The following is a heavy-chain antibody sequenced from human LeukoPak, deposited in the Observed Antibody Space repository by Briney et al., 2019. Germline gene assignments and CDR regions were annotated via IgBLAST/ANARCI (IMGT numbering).Heavy chain of an antibody. J-gene: IGHJ6*02. V-gene: IGHV4-39*01. CDR1: GGSFSSSAYY. CDR3: ARGILTGYTSYYYYGMDV. Sequence: SETLSLTCIVSGGSFSSSAYYWGWIRQPPGEGLQWIGSIYHSGNTYYNSSLKSRVTISVDTSTSQFSLRLSSVTAADTAVYYCARGILTGYTSYYYYGMDVWGQGTTVTVSS. CDR2: IYHSGNT. D-gene: IGHD3-9*01.